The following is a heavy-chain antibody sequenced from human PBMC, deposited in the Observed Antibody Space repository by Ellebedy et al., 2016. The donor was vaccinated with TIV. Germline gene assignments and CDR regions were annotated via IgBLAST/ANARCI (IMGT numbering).Heavy chain of an antibody. CDR1: GYTFTSYG. V-gene: IGHV1-18*01. D-gene: IGHD6-19*01. CDR2: ISAYNGNT. CDR3: AKVPHSSGWFLFDY. J-gene: IGHJ4*02. Sequence: ASVKVSCXASGYTFTSYGISWVRQAPGQGLEWMGWISAYNGNTNYAQKLQGRVTMTTDTSTSTAYMELRSLRSDDTAVYYCAKVPHSSGWFLFDYWGQGTLVTVSS.